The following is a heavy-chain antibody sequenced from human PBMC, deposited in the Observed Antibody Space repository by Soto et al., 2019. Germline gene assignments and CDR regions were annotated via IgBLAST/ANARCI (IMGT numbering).Heavy chain of an antibody. CDR2: ISHDGSNA. D-gene: IGHD6-19*01. Sequence: QVQLVESGGGVVQPGKSLRLSCAATGFIFRSYGVHWVRQAPGKGLEWVAVISHDGSNAYYADAVNGRFTISRDNAKNTGYLQMNSLRAEDTAVYYCAKQGIEVAGTDYFDYWGQGALVTVAS. V-gene: IGHV3-30*18. J-gene: IGHJ4*02. CDR1: GFIFRSYG. CDR3: AKQGIEVAGTDYFDY.